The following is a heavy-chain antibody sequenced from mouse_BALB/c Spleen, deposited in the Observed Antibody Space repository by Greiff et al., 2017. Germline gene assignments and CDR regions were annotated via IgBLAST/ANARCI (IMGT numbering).Heavy chain of an antibody. J-gene: IGHJ4*01. CDR1: GYTFTDYA. D-gene: IGHD4-1*01. CDR3: ARSWGSYAMDY. CDR2: ISTYYGDA. V-gene: IGHV1S137*01. Sequence: QVHVKQSGAELVRPGVSVKISCKGSGYTFTDYAMHWVKQSHAKSLEWIGVISTYYGDASYNQKFKGKATMTVDKSSSTAYMELARLTSEDSAIYYCARSWGSYAMDYWGQGTSVTVSS.